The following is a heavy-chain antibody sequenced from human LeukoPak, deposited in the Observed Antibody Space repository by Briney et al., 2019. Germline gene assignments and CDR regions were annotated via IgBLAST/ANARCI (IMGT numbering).Heavy chain of an antibody. CDR2: IHPGDSDT. J-gene: IGHJ4*02. V-gene: IGHV5-51*01. Sequence: GESLKISCKGSGYSFTSYWIGWVRQMPGKGLEGMGIIHPGDSDTRYSPSFQGQVTISADKSISTAYLQWSSLKASDTAMYYCARPTNYYDSSGPWDYFDYWGQGTLVTVSS. CDR1: GYSFTSYW. D-gene: IGHD3-22*01. CDR3: ARPTNYYDSSGPWDYFDY.